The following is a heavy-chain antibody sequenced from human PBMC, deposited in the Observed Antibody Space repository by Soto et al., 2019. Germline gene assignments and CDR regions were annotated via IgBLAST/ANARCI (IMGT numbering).Heavy chain of an antibody. CDR3: ARDRSVVTAMYYFDY. CDR2: ISYDGSNK. V-gene: IGHV3-30-3*01. Sequence: PGGSLRLSCAASGFTFSSYAMHWVRQAPGKGLEWVAVISYDGSNKYYADSVKGRFTISRDNSKNTLYLQMNSLRAEDTAVYYCARDRSVVTAMYYFDYWGQGTLVTVSS. D-gene: IGHD2-21*02. CDR1: GFTFSSYA. J-gene: IGHJ4*02.